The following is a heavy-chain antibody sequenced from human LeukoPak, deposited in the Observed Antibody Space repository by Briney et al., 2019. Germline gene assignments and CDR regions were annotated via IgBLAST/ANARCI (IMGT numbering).Heavy chain of an antibody. V-gene: IGHV3-33*06. CDR3: AKDQKNLDY. CDR2: VWDDGSRE. CDR1: GFTFSSYG. J-gene: IGHJ4*02. Sequence: VGSLRLSCAPSGFTFSSYGMHWVLQAPGRGQEWVSVVWDDGSRENSADSVKGRFTCPRDNRRAMLDLQMNSLRAEDTAGYYCAKDQKNLDYWGQGTLVSVSS. D-gene: IGHD2/OR15-2a*01.